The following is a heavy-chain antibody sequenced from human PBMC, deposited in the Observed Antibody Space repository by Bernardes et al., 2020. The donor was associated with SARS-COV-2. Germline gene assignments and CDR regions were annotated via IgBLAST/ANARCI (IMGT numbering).Heavy chain of an antibody. CDR3: ARSGTYPDAFDI. Sequence: SVKVSCLSSGNTFTSYAVIWVRPAPAQGLACVGGINPLFCTTNYAHNLQGRVTIAADESTSTVYIELSSLRSEDTAMYYCARSGTYPDAFDIWGQGTMVTVSS. CDR1: GNTFTSYA. CDR2: INPLFCTT. J-gene: IGHJ3*02. D-gene: IGHD1-26*01. V-gene: IGHV1-69*01.